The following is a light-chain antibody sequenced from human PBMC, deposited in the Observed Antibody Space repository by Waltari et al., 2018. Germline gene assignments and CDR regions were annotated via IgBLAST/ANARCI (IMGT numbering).Light chain of an antibody. CDR2: GAS. CDR1: QDIRNE. V-gene: IGKV1-17*01. Sequence: DIRMTQSPSSLSASVGDRVTITCRASQDIRNELGWYQQKPGQPPKHLIYGASTLQSGVPSRFSGSGSGTDFTLTISSLQPEDFTTYYCLQYKSFPWTFGQGTKVETK. J-gene: IGKJ1*01. CDR3: LQYKSFPWT.